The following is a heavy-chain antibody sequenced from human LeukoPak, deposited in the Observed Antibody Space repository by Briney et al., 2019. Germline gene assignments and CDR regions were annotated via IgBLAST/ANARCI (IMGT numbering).Heavy chain of an antibody. J-gene: IGHJ4*02. V-gene: IGHV4-59*01. Sequence: SETLSLTCTVSGGSISSDYWSWIRQPPGKGPEWIGYIYYSGSTNYNPSLKSRVTISVDTSKNQFSLNLSSVTAADTAVYYCARYSSSWRAVDYWGQGTLVTVSS. CDR1: GGSISSDY. CDR3: ARYSSSWRAVDY. CDR2: IYYSGST. D-gene: IGHD6-13*01.